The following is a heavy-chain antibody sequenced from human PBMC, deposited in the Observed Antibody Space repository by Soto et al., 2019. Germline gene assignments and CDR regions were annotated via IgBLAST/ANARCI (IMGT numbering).Heavy chain of an antibody. CDR1: GYTFSSYG. CDR2: INPSSGET. D-gene: IGHD6-13*01. V-gene: IGHV1-18*01. J-gene: IGHJ5*02. CDR3: ARDWYPRFDP. Sequence: QIRLVQSGGEVRTPGASVKVPCKASGYTFSSYGITWVRQAPGQGLEWLGWINPSSGETNYAQKFQGRVTVTTDTSTTTGYMELRNLTFDDTAVYYCARDWYPRFDPWGQGTLVTVSS.